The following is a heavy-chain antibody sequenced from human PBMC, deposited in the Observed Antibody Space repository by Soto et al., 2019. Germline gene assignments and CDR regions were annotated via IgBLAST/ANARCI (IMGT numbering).Heavy chain of an antibody. Sequence: QVQLVQSGAEVKKPGSSVKVSCKASGGTFSSYAISWVRQAPGQGLEWMGGIIPIFGTANYAQKFQGRVTITADESTSTADTERSSLRSEDTAVYYCARDEVCISTSCDMVYYYYGMDVWGQGTTVTVSS. V-gene: IGHV1-69*12. CDR3: ARDEVCISTSCDMVYYYYGMDV. CDR1: GGTFSSYA. D-gene: IGHD2-2*01. CDR2: IIPIFGTA. J-gene: IGHJ6*02.